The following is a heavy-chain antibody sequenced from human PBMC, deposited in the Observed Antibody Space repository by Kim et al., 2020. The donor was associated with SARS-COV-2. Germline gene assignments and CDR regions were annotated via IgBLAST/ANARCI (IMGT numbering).Heavy chain of an antibody. CDR3: AKSDCSSTSCSDFDY. D-gene: IGHD2-2*01. Sequence: DSVKGRFTISRDNSKNTLYLQMNSLRAEDTAVYYCAKSDCSSTSCSDFDYWGQGTLVTVSS. J-gene: IGHJ4*02. V-gene: IGHV3-23*01.